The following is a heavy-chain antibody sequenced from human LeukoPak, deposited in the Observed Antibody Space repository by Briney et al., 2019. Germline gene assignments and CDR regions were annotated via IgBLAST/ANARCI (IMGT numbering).Heavy chain of an antibody. Sequence: SETLSLTCTVSGGSLSSSSYYWGWIRQPPGKGLEWIGSIYYSGSTYYNPSLKSRVTISVDTSKNQFSLKLSSVTAADTAVYYCARNYYTTYFDYWGQGTLVTVSS. CDR2: IYYSGST. J-gene: IGHJ4*02. CDR1: GGSLSSSSYY. CDR3: ARNYYTTYFDY. V-gene: IGHV4-39*01. D-gene: IGHD1-1*01.